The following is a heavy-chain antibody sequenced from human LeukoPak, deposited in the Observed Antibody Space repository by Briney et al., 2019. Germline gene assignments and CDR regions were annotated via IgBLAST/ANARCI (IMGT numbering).Heavy chain of an antibody. D-gene: IGHD1-1*01. CDR1: GFTFSSYS. V-gene: IGHV3-21*01. Sequence: GGSLRLSCAASGFTFSSYSMNWVRQAPGKGLEWVSSISSSSSYIYYADSVKGRFTISRDNAKNSLYLQMNSLRAEDTAVYYRAREAEGYPFDPWGQGTLVTVSS. CDR2: ISSSSSYI. J-gene: IGHJ5*02. CDR3: AREAEGYPFDP.